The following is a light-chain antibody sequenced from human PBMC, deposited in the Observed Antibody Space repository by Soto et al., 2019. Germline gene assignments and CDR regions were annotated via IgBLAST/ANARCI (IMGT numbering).Light chain of an antibody. CDR3: QQLNTYPHT. V-gene: IGKV1-39*01. Sequence: DIQMTQSPASLSASVGDRVTITCRASHNINNYLSWYQQKPGKAPKLLIYAASTLQSGVASRFSGSGSATDFTLTINSLQPEDFATYFCQQLNTYPHTFGQGTKLEIK. CDR2: AAS. CDR1: HNINNY. J-gene: IGKJ2*01.